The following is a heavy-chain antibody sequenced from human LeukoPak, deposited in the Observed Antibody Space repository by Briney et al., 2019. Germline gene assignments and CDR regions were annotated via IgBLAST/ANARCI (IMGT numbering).Heavy chain of an antibody. Sequence: GGSLRLSCAASGFTFSSYSMNWVRQAPGKGLDWVSSISSSSSYIYYADSVKGRFAISRDNAKNSLYLQMNSLRAEDTAVYYCATPGIAAAGMVGYWGQGTLVTVSS. D-gene: IGHD6-13*01. CDR3: ATPGIAAAGMVGY. V-gene: IGHV3-21*01. CDR2: ISSSSSYI. CDR1: GFTFSSYS. J-gene: IGHJ4*02.